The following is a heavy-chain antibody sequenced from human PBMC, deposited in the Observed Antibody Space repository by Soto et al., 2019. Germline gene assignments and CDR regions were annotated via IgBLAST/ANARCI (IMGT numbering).Heavy chain of an antibody. V-gene: IGHV1-69*01. CDR1: GGTFSSYA. J-gene: IGHJ5*02. Sequence: QVQLVQSGAEVKKPGSSVKVSCKASGGTFSSYAISWVRQAPGQGLEWMGGIIPIFGTANYEQKFQGRVTITADESTSTAYMELSSLRSEDTAVYCCARVAVTMVRGVVRLDWFDPWGQGTLVTVSS. D-gene: IGHD3-10*01. CDR3: ARVAVTMVRGVVRLDWFDP. CDR2: IIPIFGTA.